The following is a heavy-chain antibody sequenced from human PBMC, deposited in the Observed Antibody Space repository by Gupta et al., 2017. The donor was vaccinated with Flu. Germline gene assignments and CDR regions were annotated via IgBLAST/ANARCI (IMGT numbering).Heavy chain of an antibody. V-gene: IGHV3-7*01. CDR1: AFSFRSYW. CDR2: IAADDSVK. D-gene: IGHD3-10*01. J-gene: IGHJ4*02. Sequence: EEQLVASGGGLVETGGALRLSWRLAAFSFRSYWMDWVRQAPGKGLEWVANIAADDSVKNYADSVKGRFTISRDDAKNTLYLQMNSLRAEDTAVYYCARNRGWQQFDYWGQGALVTVSS. CDR3: ARNRGWQQFDY.